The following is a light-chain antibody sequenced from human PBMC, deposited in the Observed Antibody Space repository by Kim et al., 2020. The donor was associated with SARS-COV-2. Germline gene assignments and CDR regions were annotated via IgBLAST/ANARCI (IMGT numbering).Light chain of an antibody. CDR2: AAS. CDR1: HSIGTY. V-gene: IGKV1-39*01. J-gene: IGKJ2*02. Sequence: DIQMTQSPSSLSAYVGDTVTITCRASHSIGTYLHWYQQKPGKAPKFLIYAASSLIGGVPSRFSGSGSGTEFTLTIGSLQPEDFATYFCQQSYGIPRTFGQGTKLEI. CDR3: QQSYGIPRT.